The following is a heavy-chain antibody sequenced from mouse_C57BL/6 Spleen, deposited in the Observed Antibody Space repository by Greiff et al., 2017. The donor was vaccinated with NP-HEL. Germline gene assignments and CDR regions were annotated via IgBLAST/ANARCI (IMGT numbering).Heavy chain of an antibody. CDR2: ISGGGGNT. J-gene: IGHJ2*01. CDR1: GFTFSSYT. CDR3: ASLDGSHYFDY. V-gene: IGHV5-9*01. D-gene: IGHD2-3*01. Sequence: EVQGVESGGGLVKPGGSLKLSCAASGFTFSSYTMSWVRQTPEKRLEWVATISGGGGNTYYPDSVKGRFTISRDNAKNTLYLQMSSLRSEDTALYYCASLDGSHYFDYGGQGTTLTVSS.